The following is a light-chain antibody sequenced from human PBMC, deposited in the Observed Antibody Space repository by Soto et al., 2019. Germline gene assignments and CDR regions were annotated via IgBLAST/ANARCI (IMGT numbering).Light chain of an antibody. J-gene: IGKJ2*01. CDR2: AAS. CDR3: QQSYSTPRGYT. CDR1: QSISSY. V-gene: IGKV1-39*01. Sequence: DIPMTQSPSSLSASVGDRVTITCRASQSISSYLNWYQQKPGKAPKLLIYAASSLQSGVPSRFSGSGSGTDFTLTISSLQPEDSATYYCQQSYSTPRGYTFGQGTKLEIK.